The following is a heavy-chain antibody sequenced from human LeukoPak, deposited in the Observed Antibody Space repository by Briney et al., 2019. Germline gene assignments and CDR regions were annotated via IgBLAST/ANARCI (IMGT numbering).Heavy chain of an antibody. CDR2: IYTSGST. V-gene: IGHV4-4*07. Sequence: SETLSLTCTVSGGSISSYYWSWIRQPAGKGLEWIGRIYTSGSTNYNPSLKSRVTMSVDTSKNQFSLKLSSVTAADTAVYYCAGEGSGWYRSYFYYYMDVWGKGTTVTVSS. CDR3: AGEGSGWYRSYFYYYMDV. J-gene: IGHJ6*03. D-gene: IGHD6-19*01. CDR1: GGSISSYY.